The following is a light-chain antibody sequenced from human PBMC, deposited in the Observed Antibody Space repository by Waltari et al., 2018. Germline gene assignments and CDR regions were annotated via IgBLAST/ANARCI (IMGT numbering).Light chain of an antibody. CDR2: AAS. Sequence: DIQMTQAPSSLSASVGGRVTITCRTSQTINNFLNWYQHKPGKAPELLIYAASTLQSGVPSWFRGGGSGADFTLTLSSRQPQYSATYYFQQGDSAPFTFGQGTQVEIK. CDR3: QQGDSAPFT. CDR1: QTINNF. V-gene: IGKV1-39*01. J-gene: IGKJ2*01.